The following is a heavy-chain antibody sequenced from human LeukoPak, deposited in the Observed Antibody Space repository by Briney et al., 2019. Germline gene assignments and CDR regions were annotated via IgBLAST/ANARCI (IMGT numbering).Heavy chain of an antibody. D-gene: IGHD3-3*01. CDR1: GYTFTSYY. Sequence: ASVKVSCKASGYTFTSYYMHWVRQAPGQGLEWMGIINPSGGSTSYAQKFQGRVTMTRDTSTSTVYMELSSLRSEDTAVYYCARAGDYDFWSGYYTGYFDYWGQGTLVTVSS. V-gene: IGHV1-46*01. J-gene: IGHJ4*02. CDR3: ARAGDYDFWSGYYTGYFDY. CDR2: INPSGGST.